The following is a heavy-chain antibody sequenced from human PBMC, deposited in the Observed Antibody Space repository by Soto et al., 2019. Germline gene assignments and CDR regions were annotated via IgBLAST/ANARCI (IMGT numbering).Heavy chain of an antibody. D-gene: IGHD2-21*02. CDR1: GSSFCRYW. V-gene: IGHV5-51*01. CDR3: ARAGLASGGGDWNPSDI. J-gene: IGHJ3*02. Sequence: GAALKFSCKGSGSSFCRYWSAPVRQMHGKGLEWMGSIYPGDSDSRYSPSFQGQVTISADTSIRTPELQWSSLKASDTAMYYCARAGLASGGGDWNPSDIWGQGTMVTVS. CDR2: IYPGDSDS.